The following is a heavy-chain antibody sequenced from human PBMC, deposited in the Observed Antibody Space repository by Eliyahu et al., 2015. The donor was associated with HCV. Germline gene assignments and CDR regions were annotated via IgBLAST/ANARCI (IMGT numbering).Heavy chain of an antibody. CDR1: GGSIXXSXW. D-gene: IGHD2-21*02. CDR2: XXHSGST. V-gene: IGHV4-4*02. Sequence: QVQLQESGPGLVKPSGTLSLTCXVXGGSIXXSXWWXWVRQPPGKGXEWXGEXXHSGSTNYNPSLTSRVTISIDKSKNQFSLRLTSVIAADTAMYYCARAPWPVVTDIAQTFDLWGQGTMVTVSS. CDR3: ARAPWPVVTDIAQTFDL. J-gene: IGHJ3*01.